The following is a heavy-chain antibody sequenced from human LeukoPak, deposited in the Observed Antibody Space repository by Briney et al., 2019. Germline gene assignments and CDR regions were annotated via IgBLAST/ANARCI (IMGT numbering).Heavy chain of an antibody. CDR3: AREGGFNVDTAMAH. D-gene: IGHD5-18*01. J-gene: IGHJ4*02. CDR2: INTNTGNP. CDR1: AYTFTSYA. Sequence: GASVKVSCKASAYTFTSYAMNWVRQAPGQGLEWMGWINTNTGNPTYAQGFTGRFVFSLDTSVSTAYLQISSLKAEDTAVYYCAREGGFNVDTAMAHWGQGTLVTVSS. V-gene: IGHV7-4-1*02.